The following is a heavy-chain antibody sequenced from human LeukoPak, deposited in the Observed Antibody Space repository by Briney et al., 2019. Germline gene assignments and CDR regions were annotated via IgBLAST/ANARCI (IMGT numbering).Heavy chain of an antibody. CDR1: GGSISSGDYY. CDR3: AREGGTVTASDY. V-gene: IGHV4-30-4*01. J-gene: IGHJ4*02. Sequence: SETLSLTCTVSGGSISSGDYYWSWIRQPPGKGLEWIGYIYYSGSTYYNPSLKSRVTIAVDTSKNQFSLKLSSVTAADTAVYYWAREGGTVTASDYWGQGTLVTVSS. CDR2: IYYSGST. D-gene: IGHD2-21*02.